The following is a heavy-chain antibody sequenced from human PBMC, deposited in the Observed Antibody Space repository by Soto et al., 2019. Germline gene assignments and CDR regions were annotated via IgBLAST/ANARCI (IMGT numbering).Heavy chain of an antibody. CDR3: ARVKSYYESSGYPLDY. D-gene: IGHD3-22*01. V-gene: IGHV3-30-3*01. J-gene: IGHJ4*02. CDR1: GFTFSSYA. CDR2: ISYDGSNK. Sequence: QVQLVESGGGVVQPGRSLRLSCAASGFTFSSYAMHWVRQAPGKGLEWVAVISYDGSNKYYADSVKGRFTISRDNSKNTLYLQMNSLRAEDTAVYYCARVKSYYESSGYPLDYWGQGTLVTVSS.